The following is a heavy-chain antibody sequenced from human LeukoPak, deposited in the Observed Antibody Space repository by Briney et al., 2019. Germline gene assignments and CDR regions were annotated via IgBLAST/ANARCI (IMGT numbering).Heavy chain of an antibody. CDR3: ARDIDYGGNVDHDAFDI. D-gene: IGHD4-23*01. V-gene: IGHV1-69*06. CDR2: IIPIFGTA. J-gene: IGHJ3*02. Sequence: SVKVSCKASGGTFSSYAISWVRQAPGQGLEWMGGIIPIFGTANYAQKFQGRVTITADKSTSTAYMELSSLRSEDTAVYYCARDIDYGGNVDHDAFDIWGQGTMVTVSS. CDR1: GGTFSSYA.